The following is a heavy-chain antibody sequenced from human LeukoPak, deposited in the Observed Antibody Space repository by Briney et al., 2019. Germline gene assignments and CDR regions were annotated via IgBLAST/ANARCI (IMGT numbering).Heavy chain of an antibody. J-gene: IGHJ4*02. Sequence: PSETLSLTCAVYGGSFSDAYWSWVRQAPGKGLEWVSAISGSGGSTYYADSVKGRFTISRDNSKNTLYLQMNSLRAEDTAVYYCAKDVFITGTLSLFDYWGQGTLVTVSS. V-gene: IGHV3-23*01. D-gene: IGHD1-20*01. CDR3: AKDVFITGTLSLFDY. CDR1: GGSFSDAY. CDR2: ISGSGGST.